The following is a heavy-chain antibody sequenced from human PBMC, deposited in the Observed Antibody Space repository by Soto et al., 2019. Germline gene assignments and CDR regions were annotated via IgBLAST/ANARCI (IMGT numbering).Heavy chain of an antibody. CDR2: ISAYNGNT. D-gene: IGHD3-10*01. CDR1: GYTFTSYG. V-gene: IGHV1-18*04. J-gene: IGHJ4*02. Sequence: ASVKFSCKASGYTFTSYGISWVRQAPGQGLEWMGWISAYNGNTNYAQKLQGRVTMTTDTSTSTAYMELRSLRSDDTAVYYCASGTMVRGAFDYWGQGTLVTVSS. CDR3: ASGTMVRGAFDY.